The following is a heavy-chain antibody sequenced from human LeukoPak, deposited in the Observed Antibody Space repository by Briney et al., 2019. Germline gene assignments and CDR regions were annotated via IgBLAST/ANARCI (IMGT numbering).Heavy chain of an antibody. CDR1: GFTFSSYS. Sequence: GGSLRLSRAASGFTFSSYSMNWVRQAPGKGLEWVSSISSSSSYIYYADSVKGRFTISRDNAKNSLYLQMNSLRAEDTAVYYCARDRMAGVNWFDPWGQGTLVTVSS. CDR3: ARDRMAGVNWFDP. V-gene: IGHV3-21*01. J-gene: IGHJ5*02. CDR2: ISSSSSYI. D-gene: IGHD5-24*01.